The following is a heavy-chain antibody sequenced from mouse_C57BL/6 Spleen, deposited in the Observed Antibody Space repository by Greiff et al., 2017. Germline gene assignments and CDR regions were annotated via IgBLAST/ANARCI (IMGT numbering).Heavy chain of an antibody. V-gene: IGHV10-1*01. Sequence: GGGLVQPKGSLKLSCAASGFSFNTYAMNWVRQAPGKGLEWVARIRSKSNNYATYYADSVKDRFTISRDDSESMLYLQMNNLKTEDTAMYYCVRQRFFDGSYYFDYWGQGTTLTVSS. CDR2: IRSKSNNYAT. D-gene: IGHD2-3*01. CDR1: GFSFNTYA. CDR3: VRQRFFDGSYYFDY. J-gene: IGHJ2*01.